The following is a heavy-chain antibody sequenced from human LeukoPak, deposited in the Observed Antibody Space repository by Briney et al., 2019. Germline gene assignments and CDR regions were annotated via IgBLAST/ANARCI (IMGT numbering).Heavy chain of an antibody. Sequence: GRSLRLSCAASGFTFSNNGMHWVRQAPGKGLEWVAVISYDGSNKYYTDSVKGRFTISRDNAKNSLYLQMNSLRAEDTAVYYCARDSGTVDIVVVPAAINYYYYGMDVWGQGTTVTVSS. CDR1: GFTFSNNG. CDR2: ISYDGSNK. J-gene: IGHJ6*02. D-gene: IGHD2-2*02. V-gene: IGHV3-30*03. CDR3: ARDSGTVDIVVVPAAINYYYYGMDV.